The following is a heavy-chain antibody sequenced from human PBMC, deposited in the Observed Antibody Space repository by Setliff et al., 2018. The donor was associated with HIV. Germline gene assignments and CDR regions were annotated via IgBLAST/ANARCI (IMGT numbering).Heavy chain of an antibody. J-gene: IGHJ5*02. D-gene: IGHD2-15*01. CDR2: IHQSGST. V-gene: IGHV4-38-2*02. CDR1: GYSISSGYY. CDR3: ARDRICSGGSCYVGWFDP. Sequence: PSETLSLTCTVSGYSISSGYYWGWIRQPPGKGLEWIGSIHQSGSTYYNSSLKSRVTMSVDTSKNKFSLKLSSVTAADTAVYYCARDRICSGGSCYVGWFDPWGQGTLVTVSS.